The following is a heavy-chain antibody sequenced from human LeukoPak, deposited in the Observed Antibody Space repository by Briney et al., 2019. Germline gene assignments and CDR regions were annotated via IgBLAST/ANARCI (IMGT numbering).Heavy chain of an antibody. CDR3: ARGPH. V-gene: IGHV3-7*01. CDR1: GFIFSNSW. CDR2: INQDGSEK. J-gene: IGHJ4*02. Sequence: GGSLRLSCAASGFIFSNSWMSWVRQAPGKGLEWVANINQDGSEKYYVDSVKGRFTVSRDNAKNSLSLQMNSLRAEDTAVYYCARGPHWGRGTLVTVSS.